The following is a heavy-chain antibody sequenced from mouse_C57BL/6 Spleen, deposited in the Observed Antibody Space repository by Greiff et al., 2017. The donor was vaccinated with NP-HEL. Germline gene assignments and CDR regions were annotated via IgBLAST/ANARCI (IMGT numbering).Heavy chain of an antibody. Sequence: QVQLKESGAELVKPGASVKISCKASGYAFSSYWMNWVKQRPGKGLEWIGQIYPGDGDTNYNGKFKGKATLTADKSSSTAYMQLSSLTSEDSAVYFCARYEATVVDWYFDVWGTGTTVTVSS. V-gene: IGHV1-80*01. J-gene: IGHJ1*03. CDR1: GYAFSSYW. D-gene: IGHD1-1*01. CDR2: IYPGDGDT. CDR3: ARYEATVVDWYFDV.